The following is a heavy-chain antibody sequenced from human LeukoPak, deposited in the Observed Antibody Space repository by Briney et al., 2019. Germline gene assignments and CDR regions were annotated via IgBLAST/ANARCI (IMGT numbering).Heavy chain of an antibody. V-gene: IGHV1-24*01. D-gene: IGHD4-11*01. CDR3: ARGSSPYNWYFDL. J-gene: IGHJ2*01. CDR2: FDPEDGET. Sequence: ASVKVSCKVSGYTLTELSMHWVRQAPGKGLEWMGGFDPEDGETIYAQKLQGRVTMTTDTSTDTAYMDLRSLTSDDTAVYYCARGSSPYNWYFDLWGRGTLVTVSS. CDR1: GYTLTELS.